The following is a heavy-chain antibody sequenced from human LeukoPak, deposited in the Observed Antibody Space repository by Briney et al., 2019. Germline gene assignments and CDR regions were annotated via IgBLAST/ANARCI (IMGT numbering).Heavy chain of an antibody. J-gene: IGHJ6*02. CDR1: GFTFRNYA. CDR2: IWYDGSNK. V-gene: IGHV3-30*02. CDR3: AKDGDRQFDLDV. D-gene: IGHD3-10*01. Sequence: GGSLRLSCAASGFTFRNYAMHWVRQAPGKGLEWVAYIWYDGSNKHYPDSVKGRFTISRDNSKNTVVLQMDSLRAEDTAVYYCAKDGDRQFDLDVWGQGTTATVSS.